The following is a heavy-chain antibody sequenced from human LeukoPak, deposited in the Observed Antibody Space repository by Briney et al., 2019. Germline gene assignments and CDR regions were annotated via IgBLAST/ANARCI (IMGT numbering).Heavy chain of an antibody. D-gene: IGHD3-9*01. CDR3: AREVPYPLSYYDILTGYYGPNYFDY. J-gene: IGHJ4*02. CDR2: INSDGSST. Sequence: GGSLRLSCAASGFTFSSYWMHWVRQAPGKGLVWVSRINSDGSSTSYADSVKGRFTISRDNAKNTPYLQMNSLRAEDTAVYYCAREVPYPLSYYDILTGYYGPNYFDYWGQGTLVTVSS. V-gene: IGHV3-74*01. CDR1: GFTFSSYW.